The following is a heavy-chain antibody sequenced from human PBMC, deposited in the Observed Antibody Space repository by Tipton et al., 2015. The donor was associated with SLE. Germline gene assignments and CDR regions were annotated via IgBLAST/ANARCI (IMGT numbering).Heavy chain of an antibody. CDR2: ARVKAYGGTT. CDR1: GFTVSSNY. V-gene: IGHV3-49*04. J-gene: IGHJ4*02. D-gene: IGHD2-2*01. Sequence: SLRLSCAASGFTVSSNYMSWVRQAPGKGLEWVGVARVKAYGGTTEYAASVQGRFTISRDDSRSVAYLQMNSLKTEDTAVYYCVRDSSLWSTDYWGQGTLVTVSS. CDR3: VRDSSLWSTDY.